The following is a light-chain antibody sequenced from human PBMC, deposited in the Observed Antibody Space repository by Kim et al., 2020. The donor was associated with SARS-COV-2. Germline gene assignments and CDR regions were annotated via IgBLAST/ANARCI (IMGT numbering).Light chain of an antibody. CDR2: AAS. Sequence: DIQMTQSPSSLSASVGDRVTITCRASRSIGNHLNWYQQRPGKAPNLLIYAASNLQTGVSSRFSGSESGTDFTLTIRNLQPEDSATYYCQQSDIIPYTFGQGTKLEIK. J-gene: IGKJ2*01. V-gene: IGKV1-39*01. CDR1: RSIGNH. CDR3: QQSDIIPYT.